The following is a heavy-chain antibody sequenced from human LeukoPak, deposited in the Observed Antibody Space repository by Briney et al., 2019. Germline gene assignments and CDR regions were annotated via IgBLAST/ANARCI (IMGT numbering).Heavy chain of an antibody. D-gene: IGHD5-18*01. CDR2: IYHSGST. Sequence: SGTLSLTCAVSGGSISSSNWWSWVGQPPGKGLEWIGEIYHSGSTNYNPSLKSRVTISVDKTKNQFSLKLSSVTAADTAVYYCASTMVTDYFDYWGQGTLVTVSS. V-gene: IGHV4-4*02. CDR3: ASTMVTDYFDY. CDR1: GGSISSSNW. J-gene: IGHJ4*02.